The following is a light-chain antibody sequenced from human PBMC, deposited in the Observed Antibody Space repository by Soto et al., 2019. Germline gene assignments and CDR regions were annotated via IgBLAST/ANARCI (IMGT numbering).Light chain of an antibody. CDR3: QQYNYWPIT. J-gene: IGKJ5*01. Sequence: EVEMTQPPATLSASPGERFTLSCRSSQSVAENLAWFQQKPGQGPRLLIYGASTRATGIPARFSGSGSETDFTLTVSSLRSEDSAVYYCQQYNYWPITFGQGTRLEIK. CDR2: GAS. V-gene: IGKV3-15*01. CDR1: QSVAEN.